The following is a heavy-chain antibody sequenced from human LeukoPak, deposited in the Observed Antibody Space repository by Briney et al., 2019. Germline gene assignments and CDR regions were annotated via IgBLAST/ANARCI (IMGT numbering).Heavy chain of an antibody. CDR3: ARGGQYCSGGSGYLSSAGRGAFDI. V-gene: IGHV1-8*01. Sequence: ASVKVSCKASGYTLTSYDINWVRQATGQGLEWLGWMNPNSGSTGYAQKFQGRVTMTRNTSISTAYMELSSLRSEDTAVYYCARGGQYCSGGSGYLSSAGRGAFDIWGQGTMVTVSS. D-gene: IGHD2-15*01. J-gene: IGHJ3*02. CDR1: GYTLTSYD. CDR2: MNPNSGST.